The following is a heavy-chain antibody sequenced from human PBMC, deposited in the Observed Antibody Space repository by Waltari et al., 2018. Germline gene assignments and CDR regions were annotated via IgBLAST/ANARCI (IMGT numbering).Heavy chain of an antibody. J-gene: IGHJ2*01. CDR3: ARAGPGYSYGSWYFDL. CDR1: GGSISSYY. Sequence: QVQLQESAPGLVKPSETLSLTCTVSGGSISSYYWSWIRQPPGKGLEWIGYIYYSGSTNYNPSLKSRVTISVDTSKNQFSLKLSSVTAAETAVYYCARAGPGYSYGSWYFDLWGRGTLVTVSS. V-gene: IGHV4-59*01. D-gene: IGHD5-18*01. CDR2: IYYSGST.